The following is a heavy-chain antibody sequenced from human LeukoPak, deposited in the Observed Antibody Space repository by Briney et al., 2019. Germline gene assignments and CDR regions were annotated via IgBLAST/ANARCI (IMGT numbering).Heavy chain of an antibody. CDR1: GGSITGYY. V-gene: IGHV4-34*01. CDR3: ARGNILTGYCFDF. D-gene: IGHD3-9*01. CDR2: IHYTGAT. Sequence: SETLSLTCAVYGGSITGYYWSWIRQTPGRGLEWVGEIHYTGATSYNPSLKSRATISTDTSKNRFSPRLSSVTAADTAVYYCARGNILTGYCFDFWGQGALVTVSS. J-gene: IGHJ4*02.